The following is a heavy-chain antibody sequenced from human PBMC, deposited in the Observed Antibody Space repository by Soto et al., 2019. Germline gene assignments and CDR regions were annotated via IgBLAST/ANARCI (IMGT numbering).Heavy chain of an antibody. CDR1: GYSISSGYY. D-gene: IGHD7-27*01. V-gene: IGHV4-38-2*01. CDR2: IYHSGST. CDR3: ARSWGSPPYYFDY. Sequence: PSETLSLTCAVSGYSISSGYYWGWIRQPPGKGLEWIGSIYHSGSTYYNPSLKSRVTISVDTSKNQFSLKLSSVTAADTAVYYCARSWGSPPYYFDYWGQGTLVTVS. J-gene: IGHJ4*02.